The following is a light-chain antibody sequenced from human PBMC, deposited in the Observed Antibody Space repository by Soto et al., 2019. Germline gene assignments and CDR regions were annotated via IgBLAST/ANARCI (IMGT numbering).Light chain of an antibody. CDR2: EVT. CDR3: SSYTNINTRACV. J-gene: IGLJ1*01. CDR1: SSDVGSYNR. Sequence: QSALIQPPSVSGSPGQSVTISCTGTSSDVGSYNRVSWYQQHPGKAPKLIIYEVTDRPSGVSNRFSGSKSGNTASLTISGLQAEDEAEYYCSSYTNINTRACVFGTGTKVTVL. V-gene: IGLV2-14*02.